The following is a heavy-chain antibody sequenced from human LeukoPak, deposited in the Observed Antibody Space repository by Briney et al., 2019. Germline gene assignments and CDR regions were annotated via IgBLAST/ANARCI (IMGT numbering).Heavy chain of an antibody. CDR1: GFTFDDYG. CDR2: INWNGGST. D-gene: IGHD3-10*01. J-gene: IGHJ4*02. Sequence: GGSLRLSCAASGFTFDDYGMSWVRQAPGKGLEWVSGINWNGGSTGYADSVKGRFTISRDNSKNTLYLQMNSLRAEDTAVYYCAKAPLGSLGPGFDYWGQGTLVTVSS. CDR3: AKAPLGSLGPGFDY. V-gene: IGHV3-20*04.